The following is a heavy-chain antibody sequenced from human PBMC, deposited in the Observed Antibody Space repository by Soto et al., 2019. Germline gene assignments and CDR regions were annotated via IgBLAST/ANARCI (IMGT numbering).Heavy chain of an antibody. Sequence: PSETLSLTCTVSGGSISTYYWSWIRQPPGKGLEWIGYIYYSVSTSYNPSLKSRVTISVDTSKNQFSLKLRSVTAADTAVYYCASDRSSGWDQGYGMDVWGQGTTVTVS. CDR1: GGSISTYY. J-gene: IGHJ6*02. CDR2: IYYSVST. D-gene: IGHD6-19*01. CDR3: ASDRSSGWDQGYGMDV. V-gene: IGHV4-59*01.